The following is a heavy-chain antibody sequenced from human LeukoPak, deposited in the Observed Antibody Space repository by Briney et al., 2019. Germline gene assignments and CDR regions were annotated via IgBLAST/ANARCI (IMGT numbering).Heavy chain of an antibody. D-gene: IGHD3-10*01. J-gene: IGHJ4*02. CDR1: GASLSSYF. CDR3: ARESGSINKADYFDI. Sequence: LSESLLQGCTVSGASLSSYFWSWIRQPPGKGLEWIGYIYYSGSTNYNPSLKSRVTISVDTSKNQFSLRLSSVTAADTAVYYCARESGSINKADYFDIWGQGTLVTVSS. CDR2: IYYSGST. V-gene: IGHV4-59*01.